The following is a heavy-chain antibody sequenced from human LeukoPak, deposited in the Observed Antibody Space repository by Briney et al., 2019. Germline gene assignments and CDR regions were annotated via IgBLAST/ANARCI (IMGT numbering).Heavy chain of an antibody. V-gene: IGHV3-21*04. J-gene: IGHJ1*01. CDR2: ISSSSSYI. D-gene: IGHD6-19*01. Sequence: GGSLRLSCAASGFTFSSYSMNWVRQAPGKGLEWVSSISSSSSYIYYADSVKGRFTISRDNAKNSLYLQMNSLRAEDTAVYYCARGSSSSVAGTGSIYFQHWGQGTLVTVSS. CDR1: GFTFSSYS. CDR3: ARGSSSSVAGTGSIYFQH.